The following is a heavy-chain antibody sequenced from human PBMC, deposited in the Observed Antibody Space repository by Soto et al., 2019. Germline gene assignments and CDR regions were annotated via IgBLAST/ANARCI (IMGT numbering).Heavy chain of an antibody. CDR3: AAVGMVYGDYLRPFDY. Sequence: SVKVSCKASGFTFTSSAMQWVRQARGQRLERIGWIVVGSGNTNYAQKFQERVTITRDMSTSTAYMELSSLRSEDTAVYYCAAVGMVYGDYLRPFDYWGQGTLVTVSS. D-gene: IGHD4-17*01. CDR1: GFTFTSSA. V-gene: IGHV1-58*02. J-gene: IGHJ4*02. CDR2: IVVGSGNT.